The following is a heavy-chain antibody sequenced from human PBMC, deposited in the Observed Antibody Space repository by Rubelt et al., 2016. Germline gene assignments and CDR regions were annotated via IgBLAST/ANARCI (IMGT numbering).Heavy chain of an antibody. V-gene: IGHV4-59*01. J-gene: IGHJ5*02. CDR3: AGGGTTNWFDP. CDR1: GGSISSYY. CDR2: IYYSGST. Sequence: QVQLQESGPGLVKPSETLSLTCTVSGGSISSYYWSWIRQPPGKGLEWIGYIYYSGSTSNNPSPKSRVTISVDTSKNTFSLKRTSVPAASTAVYDCAGGGTTNWFDPWGQGTLVTVSS. D-gene: IGHD4-17*01.